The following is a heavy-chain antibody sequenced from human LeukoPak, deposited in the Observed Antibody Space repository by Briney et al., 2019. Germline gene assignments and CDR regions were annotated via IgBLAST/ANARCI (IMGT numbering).Heavy chain of an antibody. J-gene: IGHJ4*02. V-gene: IGHV3-30*18. CDR1: GFTFSSYG. Sequence: GRSLRLSCAASGFTFSSYGMHWVRQAPGEGLEWVAVISYGGSNKYYADSVKGRFTISRDNSKNTLYLQMNSLRAEDTAVYYCAKEDVLRFLEWLFLDWGQGTLVTVSS. CDR3: AKEDVLRFLEWLFLD. CDR2: ISYGGSNK. D-gene: IGHD3-3*01.